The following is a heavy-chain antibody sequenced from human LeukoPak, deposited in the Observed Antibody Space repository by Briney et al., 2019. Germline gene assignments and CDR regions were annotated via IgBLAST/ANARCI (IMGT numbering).Heavy chain of an antibody. D-gene: IGHD6-13*01. CDR2: IGGSGATT. Sequence: GGSLRLSCAASGFTFSSYGMSWVRQAPGKGLGWVSAIGGSGATTYYADSVKGRFTISRDNSKNTLFLQMNSLRAEDTAMYYCARLSAAGTDCWGQGTLVTVSS. CDR1: GFTFSSYG. J-gene: IGHJ4*02. CDR3: ARLSAAGTDC. V-gene: IGHV3-23*01.